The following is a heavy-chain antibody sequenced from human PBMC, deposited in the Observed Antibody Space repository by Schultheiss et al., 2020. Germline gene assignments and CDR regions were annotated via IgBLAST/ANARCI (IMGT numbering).Heavy chain of an antibody. V-gene: IGHV1-69*13. CDR2: IIPIFGTP. Sequence: SVKVSCKASGYTFTGYYMHWVRQAPGQGLEWMGGIIPIFGTPNYAQKFQGRVTITADESTSTAYMELSSLRAEDTAVYYCAKDSGSSLLDWETDSNGMDDWGQGTTVTVSS. CDR3: AKDSGSSLLDWETDSNGMDD. J-gene: IGHJ6*02. CDR1: GYTFTGYY. D-gene: IGHD3/OR15-3a*01.